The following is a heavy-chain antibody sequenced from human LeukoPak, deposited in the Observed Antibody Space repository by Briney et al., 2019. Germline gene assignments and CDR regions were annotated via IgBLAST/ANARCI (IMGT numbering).Heavy chain of an antibody. D-gene: IGHD6-19*01. CDR2: ISSSSSTI. Sequence: GRSLRLSCAASGFTFSSYSMNWVRQAPGKGLEWVSYISSSSSTIYYADSVKGRFTISRDNSKNTLYLQMNSLRAEDTAVYYCARLIAVAGTNNWFDPWGQGTLVTVSS. CDR1: GFTFSSYS. CDR3: ARLIAVAGTNNWFDP. V-gene: IGHV3-48*01. J-gene: IGHJ5*02.